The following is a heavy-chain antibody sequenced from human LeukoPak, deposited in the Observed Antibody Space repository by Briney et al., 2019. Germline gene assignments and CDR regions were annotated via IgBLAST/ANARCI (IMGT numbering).Heavy chain of an antibody. J-gene: IGHJ6*03. D-gene: IGHD2-8*01. CDR1: GYTFTSYG. CDR3: AGDHIVLMVYAIQDYYYYMDV. V-gene: IGHV1-18*01. Sequence: ASVKVSCKASGYTFTSYGISWVRQAPGQGLEWMGWISAYNGNTNYAQKLQGRVTMTTDTSTSTAYMELRSLRSGDTAVYYCAGDHIVLMVYAIQDYYYYMDVWGKGTTVTVSS. CDR2: ISAYNGNT.